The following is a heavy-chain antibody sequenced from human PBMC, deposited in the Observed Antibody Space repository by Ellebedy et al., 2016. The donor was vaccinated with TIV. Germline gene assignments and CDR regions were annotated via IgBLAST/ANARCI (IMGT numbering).Heavy chain of an antibody. CDR1: GYGFTSYW. D-gene: IGHD1-26*01. CDR2: IDPSDSYT. Sequence: KVSXXGSGYGFTSYWISWVRQMPGKGLEWMGRIDPSDSYTNYSPSFQGHVTISADKSISTAYLQWSSLKASDTAMYYCAREVGSYWGDNWFDPWGQGTLVTVSS. CDR3: AREVGSYWGDNWFDP. J-gene: IGHJ5*02. V-gene: IGHV5-10-1*01.